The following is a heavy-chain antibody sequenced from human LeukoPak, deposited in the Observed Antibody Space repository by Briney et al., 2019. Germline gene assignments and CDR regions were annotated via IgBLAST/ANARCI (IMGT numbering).Heavy chain of an antibody. J-gene: IGHJ4*02. CDR2: IKYDGSEK. V-gene: IGHV3-7*01. Sequence: GGSLRLSCAASGFTFSTFLMTWVRQAPGKGLEWVATIKYDGSEKYFVDSVKGRFTISRDNAKKSLFLQMNSLRAEDTAVYYCARDTIVVVPAARRLDYWGQGTLVTVPS. D-gene: IGHD2-2*01. CDR3: ARDTIVVVPAARRLDY. CDR1: GFTFSTFL.